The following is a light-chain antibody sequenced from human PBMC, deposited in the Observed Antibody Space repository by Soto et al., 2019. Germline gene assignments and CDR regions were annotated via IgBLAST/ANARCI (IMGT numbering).Light chain of an antibody. V-gene: IGKV3-20*01. CDR2: GAA. CDR1: RSVTNNY. CDR3: QQYGSSRWT. Sequence: EIVLTQSPGTLSLSPGERVTLSCRASRSVTNNYVAWYQQIPGQAPRLLIYGAASRAAGIPDRFSGSGSATDFSLAISRLEPEDFAVYYCQQYGSSRWTFGQGTKVDIK. J-gene: IGKJ1*01.